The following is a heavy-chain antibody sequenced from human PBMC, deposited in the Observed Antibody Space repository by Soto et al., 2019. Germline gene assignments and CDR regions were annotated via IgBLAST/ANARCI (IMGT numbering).Heavy chain of an antibody. V-gene: IGHV1-69*13. Sequence: ASVKVSCKASGGTFSSYAISWVRQAPGQGLEWMGGIIPIFGTANYAQKFQGRVTITADESTSSAYMELSSLRSEDTAVYYCARTLRDGYTGVDFDYWGQGTLVTVSS. CDR2: IIPIFGTA. CDR1: GGTFSSYA. D-gene: IGHD5-12*01. J-gene: IGHJ4*02. CDR3: ARTLRDGYTGVDFDY.